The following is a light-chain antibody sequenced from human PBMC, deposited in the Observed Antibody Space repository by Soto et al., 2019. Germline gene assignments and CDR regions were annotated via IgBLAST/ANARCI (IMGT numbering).Light chain of an antibody. J-gene: IGLJ2*01. CDR3: SSYATSSGVV. CDR2: DVR. V-gene: IGLV2-14*03. CDR1: SSDVGGYNY. Sequence: QSVLTQPASVSGSPGQSITISCTGTSSDVGGYNYVSWYQHHPGKAPKLMIYDVRIRPSGVSNRFAGSKSGNTASLTISGLQAEDEADYYCSSYATSSGVVFGGGTQLTV.